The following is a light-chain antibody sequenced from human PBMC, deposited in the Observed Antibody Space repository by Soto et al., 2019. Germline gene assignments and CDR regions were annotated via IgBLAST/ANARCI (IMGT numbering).Light chain of an antibody. J-gene: IGLJ1*01. CDR2: ADH. CDR1: SSKIGAGHD. CDR3: QSYDSSLSAYV. Sequence: QSVLTQPPPVSGAPGQRVTISCPRSSSKIGAGHDVHWYQQLPGKAPTLLIYADHNRPSGVPDRFSGSKSGTSASLAIAGLQAEDEADYYCQSYDSSLSAYVFASGTKVTVL. V-gene: IGLV1-40*01.